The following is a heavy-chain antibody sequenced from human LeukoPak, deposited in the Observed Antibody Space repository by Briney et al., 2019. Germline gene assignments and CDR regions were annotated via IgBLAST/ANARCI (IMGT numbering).Heavy chain of an antibody. CDR1: GFTFSNYD. CDR2: IRYDGDT. D-gene: IGHD2-2*01. CDR3: ARVAGRCSSTSCHYYFDS. V-gene: IGHV3-13*01. Sequence: GGSLRLSCAASGFTFSNYDMHWVRQATEKGLEGVSAIRYDGDTYYPGSVKGRFTISRENAKNSLYLQMNSLRAGDTAVYYCARVAGRCSSTSCHYYFDSWGQGTLVTVSS. J-gene: IGHJ4*02.